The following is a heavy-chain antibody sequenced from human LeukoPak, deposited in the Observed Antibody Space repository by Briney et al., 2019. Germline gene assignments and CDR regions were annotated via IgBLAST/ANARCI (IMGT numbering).Heavy chain of an antibody. V-gene: IGHV3-33*01. J-gene: IGHJ4*02. CDR1: GFTFSSYG. CDR3: ATMASGDY. CDR2: IWDDGSNK. D-gene: IGHD6-19*01. Sequence: GGSLRLSCEASGFTFSSYGMHWVRQAPGKGLEWVAVIWDDGSNKYYADSVKGRFTISRDNSKNTMYLQMNSLRVEDTAVYHCATMASGDYWGQGTLVTVSS.